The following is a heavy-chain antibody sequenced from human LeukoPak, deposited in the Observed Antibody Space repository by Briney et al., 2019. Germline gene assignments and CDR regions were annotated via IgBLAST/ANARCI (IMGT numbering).Heavy chain of an antibody. V-gene: IGHV1-2*02. D-gene: IGHD3-16*01. CDR1: GNTLTVYY. J-gene: IGHJ4*02. Sequence: ASVKVSCRASGNTLTVYYPHWVRQAPGQGLEWMGWINPHTGATDYAQKFRGRLTMTWDTSISTAYMNLSRLGSDDTAMYYCAMSYATSILDFWGQGTLVIVSS. CDR3: AMSYATSILDF. CDR2: INPHTGAT.